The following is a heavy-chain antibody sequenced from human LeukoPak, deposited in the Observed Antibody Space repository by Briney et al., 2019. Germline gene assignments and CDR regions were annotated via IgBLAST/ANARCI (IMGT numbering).Heavy chain of an antibody. CDR2: IKQDGSEK. V-gene: IGHV3-7*01. CDR1: GFTFSSYW. Sequence: QPGGSLRLSCAASGFTFSSYWMSWVRQAPGKGLEWVANIKQDGSEKYYVDSVKGRLSISRDNAKNSLYLQMNSLRAEDTAVYYCARVNSGSYPFDYWGQGTLVTVSS. D-gene: IGHD1-26*01. CDR3: ARVNSGSYPFDY. J-gene: IGHJ4*02.